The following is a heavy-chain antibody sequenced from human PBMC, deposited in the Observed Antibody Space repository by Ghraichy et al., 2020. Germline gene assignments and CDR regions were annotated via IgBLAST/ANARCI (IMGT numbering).Heavy chain of an antibody. V-gene: IGHV1-2*06. D-gene: IGHD4-17*01. Sequence: ASVKVSCKASGYIFTGYYMHWVRQAPGQGLEWMGRINPSSGGTNYAQNFQGRVTMTRDTSIDPAYSELSRLTSDDTPVYYWARALHGDYGGDWGQGTLVTVAA. CDR1: GYIFTGYY. CDR3: ARALHGDYGGD. CDR2: INPSSGGT. J-gene: IGHJ4*02.